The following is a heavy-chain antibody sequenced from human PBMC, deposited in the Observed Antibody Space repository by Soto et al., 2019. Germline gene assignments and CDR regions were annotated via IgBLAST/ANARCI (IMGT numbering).Heavy chain of an antibody. CDR2: INYSGST. Sequence: PSETLSLTCIVSSGSMSSSLNHWGWIRQPPGKGLEWIGNINYSGSTYYNPSLKSRVTISVDTFRNQFSLKLTSVTAADTAVYYCARLTYDFWSGYYYFDYWGQGTLVT. D-gene: IGHD3-3*01. CDR1: SGSMSSSLNH. V-gene: IGHV4-39*01. CDR3: ARLTYDFWSGYYYFDY. J-gene: IGHJ4*02.